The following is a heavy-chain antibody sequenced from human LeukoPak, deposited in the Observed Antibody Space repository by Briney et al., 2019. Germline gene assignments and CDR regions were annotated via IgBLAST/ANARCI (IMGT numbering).Heavy chain of an antibody. CDR3: ARDDDKVGYCSGGSCYGV. CDR1: GGSISSGGYS. CDR2: IYHSGST. Sequence: SETLSLTCAVSGGSISSGGYSWSWIRQPPGKGLEWIGYIYHSGSTYYNPSLKSRVTISVDTSKNQFSLKLSSVTAADTAVYYCARDDDKVGYCSGGSCYGVWGQGTLVTVSP. J-gene: IGHJ4*02. D-gene: IGHD2-15*01. V-gene: IGHV4-30-2*01.